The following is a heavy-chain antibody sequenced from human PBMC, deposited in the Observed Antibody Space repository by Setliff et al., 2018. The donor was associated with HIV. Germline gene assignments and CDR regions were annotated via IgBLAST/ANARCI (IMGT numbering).Heavy chain of an antibody. D-gene: IGHD4-4*01. CDR2: ISAYNGNT. V-gene: IGHV1-18*01. J-gene: IGHJ4*02. CDR1: GYIFTSYG. Sequence: ASVKVSCKASGYIFTSYGISWVRQAPGQGLEWMGWISAYNGNTNYAQKFQGRVSMTIDTSTSTAYMGLSGLRSEDTAVYYCAKTQTVITVYGPFDSWGQGTPVTVSS. CDR3: AKTQTVITVYGPFDS.